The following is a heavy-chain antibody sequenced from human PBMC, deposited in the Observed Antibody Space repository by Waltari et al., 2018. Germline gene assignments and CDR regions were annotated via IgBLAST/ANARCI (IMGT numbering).Heavy chain of an antibody. CDR3: ARDDATTVTYFDY. D-gene: IGHD4-17*01. CDR1: GGSISSGDYY. Sequence: QVQLQESGPGLVKPSPTLSRTCTVSGGSISSGDYYWSWIRQPPGKGLEWIGYIYYSGSTYYNPSLKSRVTISVDTSKNQFSLKLSSVTAADTAVYYCARDDATTVTYFDYWGQGTLVTVSS. J-gene: IGHJ4*02. V-gene: IGHV4-30-4*08. CDR2: IYYSGST.